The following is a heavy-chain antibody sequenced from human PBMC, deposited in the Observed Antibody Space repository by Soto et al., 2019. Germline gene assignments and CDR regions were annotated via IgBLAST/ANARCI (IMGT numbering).Heavy chain of an antibody. CDR2: IYYSGST. V-gene: IGHV4-59*08. J-gene: IGHJ3*02. CDR3: ARHVEYSSSLGAFDI. D-gene: IGHD6-13*01. CDR1: GGSISSYY. Sequence: QVQLQESGPGLVKPSETLSLTCTVSGGSISSYYWSWIRQPPGKGLEWIGYIYYSGSTNYNPSLKSRVTISVDTSKNQFSLKLSSVTAADTAVYYCARHVEYSSSLGAFDIWGQGTMVTVSS.